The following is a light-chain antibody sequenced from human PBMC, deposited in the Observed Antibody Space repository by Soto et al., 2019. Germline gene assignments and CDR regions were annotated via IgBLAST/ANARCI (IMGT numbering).Light chain of an antibody. Sequence: QSVLAQPPSVSAAPGQRVTISCSGSSSNIGTNFVSWYRQLPGAAPKLVIHEIDKRPSGIPDRFSGAKPGTSAPLAITGLQTADEVEYFCGTWDDSLSAVIFGGGTKLTVL. V-gene: IGLV1-51*01. CDR1: SSNIGTNF. CDR2: EID. CDR3: GTWDDSLSAVI. J-gene: IGLJ2*01.